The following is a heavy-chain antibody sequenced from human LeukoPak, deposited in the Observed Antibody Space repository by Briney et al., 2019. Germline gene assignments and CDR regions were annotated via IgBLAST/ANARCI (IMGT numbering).Heavy chain of an antibody. CDR1: GFTVRDYV. Sequence: PGGSLRLSCTASGFTVRDYVMTWVRQAPGKGLEWVSSISASGAMTYYADSVKGRFTVSRDNSKNSLYLQMNSLTAADTAVYYCAKDRSIGTYYTFDHWGQGTLITVPS. V-gene: IGHV3-23*01. J-gene: IGHJ4*02. D-gene: IGHD1-26*01. CDR3: AKDRSIGTYYTFDH. CDR2: ISASGAMT.